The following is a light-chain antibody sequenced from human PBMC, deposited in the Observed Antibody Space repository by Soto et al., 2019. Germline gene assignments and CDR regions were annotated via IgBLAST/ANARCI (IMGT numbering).Light chain of an antibody. Sequence: QAVVTQEPLLTVSPGGTVTLTCASSTGAVTSGYYPNWFQQKPGQVPRALIYNTVNKHSWTPARFSGSLLGGKAALTLSGVEPEDEAEYYCLLYYGGDVVFGGGTKLTVL. J-gene: IGLJ2*01. CDR2: NTV. V-gene: IGLV7-43*01. CDR3: LLYYGGDVV. CDR1: TGAVTSGYY.